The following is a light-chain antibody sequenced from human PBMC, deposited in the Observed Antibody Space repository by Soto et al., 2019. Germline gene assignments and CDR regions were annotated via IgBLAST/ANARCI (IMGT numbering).Light chain of an antibody. CDR1: QSVSSNY. J-gene: IGKJ2*01. CDR2: GAS. CDR3: QQYGSSPPYT. V-gene: IGKV3-20*01. Sequence: EIVLTQSPGTLSLSPGERATLSCRASQSVSSNYLAWYQQKPGQAPRLLIYGASSSAIGVPERFSGSGSGADFTLTISSLEPEDFAVYYCQQYGSSPPYTFGQGTKLEIK.